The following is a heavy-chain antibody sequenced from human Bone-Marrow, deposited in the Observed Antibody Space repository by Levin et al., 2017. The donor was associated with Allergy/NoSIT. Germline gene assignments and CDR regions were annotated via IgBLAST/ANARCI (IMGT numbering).Heavy chain of an antibody. CDR3: ATDGYKSGREH. J-gene: IGHJ4*02. V-gene: IGHV3-11*01. CDR1: GLTFNHYY. CDR2: MSSSGNTI. D-gene: IGHD5-12*01. Sequence: GESLKISCAASGLTFNHYYMSWIRQAPGKGLEWIAYMSSSGNTIAYADSVRGRFTISRDNARKSLFLEMNSLRAEDTAVYYCATDGYKSGREHWGPGTLVTVFS.